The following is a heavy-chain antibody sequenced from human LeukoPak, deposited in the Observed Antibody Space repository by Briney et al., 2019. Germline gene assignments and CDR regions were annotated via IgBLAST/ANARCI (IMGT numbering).Heavy chain of an antibody. Sequence: GGSPRLSCAASGFTFSSYGMHWVRQAPGKGLEWVAFIRYDGSNKYHADSVKGRFTISRDNSKNTLYLQMNSLRAEDTAVYYCARGGKRAVAGTRSPQYFQHWGQGTLVTVSS. CDR1: GFTFSSYG. CDR2: IRYDGSNK. D-gene: IGHD6-19*01. CDR3: ARGGKRAVAGTRSPQYFQH. J-gene: IGHJ1*01. V-gene: IGHV3-30*02.